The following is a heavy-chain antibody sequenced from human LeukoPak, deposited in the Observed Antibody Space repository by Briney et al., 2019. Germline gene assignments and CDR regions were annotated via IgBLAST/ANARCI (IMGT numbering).Heavy chain of an antibody. D-gene: IGHD2-21*02. CDR2: IKPDSGVT. J-gene: IGHJ4*02. Sequence: ASVKVSCKSSGYNFNDYYLHWVRQAPGQGLEWMAWIKPDSGVTNYAQKLQGRVTMTTDTSTSTAYMELRSLRSDDTAVYYCARELKYCGGDCYSYWGQGTLVTVSS. CDR1: GYNFNDYY. V-gene: IGHV1-2*02. CDR3: ARELKYCGGDCYSY.